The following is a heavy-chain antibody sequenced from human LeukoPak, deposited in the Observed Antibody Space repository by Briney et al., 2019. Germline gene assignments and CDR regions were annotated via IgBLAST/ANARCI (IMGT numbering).Heavy chain of an antibody. D-gene: IGHD3-10*01. CDR3: ARGQSYYGSGSSPFDP. V-gene: IGHV1-2*02. J-gene: IGHJ5*02. Sequence: ASVKVSCKASGYTFTGYYMHWVRQAPGQGLEWMGWINPNSGGTNYAQKFQGRVTMTRDTSISTAYMELSRLRSDDTAVYYCARGQSYYGSGSSPFDPWGQGTLVTVSS. CDR2: INPNSGGT. CDR1: GYTFTGYY.